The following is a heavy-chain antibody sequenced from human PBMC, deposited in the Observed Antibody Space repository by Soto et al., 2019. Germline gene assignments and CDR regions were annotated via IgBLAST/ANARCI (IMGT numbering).Heavy chain of an antibody. J-gene: IGHJ4*02. D-gene: IGHD2-8*01. CDR1: GGSVSSGSYY. V-gene: IGHV4-61*01. CDR2: IYYIGIT. CDR3: ARVNGGPYYFDV. Sequence: SETLSLTCTVSGGSVSSGSYYWTWIRQLPGKGLEWIGYIYYIGITNYNPSLKSRVTISPDTSKNQFSLKLTSVTAADTAAYYCARVNGGPYYFDVWGPGSLVTVSS.